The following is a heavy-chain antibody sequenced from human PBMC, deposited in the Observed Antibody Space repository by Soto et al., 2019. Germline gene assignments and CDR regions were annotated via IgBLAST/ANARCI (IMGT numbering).Heavy chain of an antibody. CDR2: ISYDGSNK. J-gene: IGHJ3*02. Sequence: GGSLRLSCAASGFTFSSYAMHWVRQAPGKGLEWVAVISYDGSNKYYADSVKGRFTISRDNSKNTLYLQMNSLRAEDTAVYYCARVGYYDSSGYLDAFDIWGQGTMVTVSS. V-gene: IGHV3-30-3*01. CDR1: GFTFSSYA. D-gene: IGHD3-22*01. CDR3: ARVGYYDSSGYLDAFDI.